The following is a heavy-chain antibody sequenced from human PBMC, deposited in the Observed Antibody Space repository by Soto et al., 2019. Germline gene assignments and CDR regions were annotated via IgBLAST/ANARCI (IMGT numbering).Heavy chain of an antibody. J-gene: IGHJ4*01. D-gene: IGHD5-18*01. CDR2: IYYSGST. Sequence: QVQLQESGPGLVKPSETLSLTCTVSGGSISSYYWSWIRQPPGKGLEWIGYIYYSGSTNYNPSLKSRVTRSVDTSKNQFSLKLSSVTSADTAVYYCARVDTAMGIDYWGHGTLVTVSS. V-gene: IGHV4-59*01. CDR1: GGSISSYY. CDR3: ARVDTAMGIDY.